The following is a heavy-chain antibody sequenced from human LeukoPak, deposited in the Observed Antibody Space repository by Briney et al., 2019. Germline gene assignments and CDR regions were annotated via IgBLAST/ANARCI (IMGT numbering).Heavy chain of an antibody. D-gene: IGHD5-18*01. CDR3: ARDAVDTANAV. J-gene: IGHJ6*02. Sequence: GGSLRLSCAASGFTFTTYWMHWVRQAPGKGLVWVSHINSDGSITSYAGSVKGRFTISGDNAKNTLYLQMNSLRAEDTAVYYCARDAVDTANAVWGQGTTVTVSS. CDR1: GFTFTTYW. CDR2: INSDGSIT. V-gene: IGHV3-74*01.